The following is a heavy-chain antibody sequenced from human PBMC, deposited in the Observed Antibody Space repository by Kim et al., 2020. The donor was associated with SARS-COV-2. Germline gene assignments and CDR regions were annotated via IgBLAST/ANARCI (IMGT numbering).Heavy chain of an antibody. CDR2: LKGVGGEN. J-gene: IGHJ4*02. D-gene: IGHD3-9*01. Sequence: GGSLRLSCRASGFTFSNYWLIWARRAPGKGRDWVPCLKGVGGENNYVASGRGGSTFSKDNPKNSLNLEINSLTAEATVRFYVASLVTPLVNVGHWAQG. V-gene: IGHV3-7*01. CDR1: GFTFSNYW. CDR3: ASLVTPLVNVGH.